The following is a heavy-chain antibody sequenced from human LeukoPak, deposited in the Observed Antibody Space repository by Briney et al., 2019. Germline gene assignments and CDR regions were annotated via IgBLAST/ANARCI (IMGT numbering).Heavy chain of an antibody. D-gene: IGHD3-10*01. V-gene: IGHV3-64D*06. CDR1: GLTLKRHA. J-gene: IGHJ4*02. Sequence: GGSLRLFCSGSGLTLKRHAMHWVRQAAGKGLEYVSDISSNGGSTYFADSAKGRFTISRANSKNTLYLQMSSLRAEDTAVYYCVNDGSGSYYTYYFDYWGQGTLVTVSS. CDR3: VNDGSGSYYTYYFDY. CDR2: ISSNGGST.